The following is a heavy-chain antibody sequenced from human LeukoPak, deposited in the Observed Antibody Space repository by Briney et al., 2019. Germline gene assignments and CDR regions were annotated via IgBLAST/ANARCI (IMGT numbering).Heavy chain of an antibody. CDR3: ARETRVSWTDY. CDR2: ISGSGTTI. D-gene: IGHD6-13*01. Sequence: GALRLSCATSGFTFSDYYMSWVRQAPGKGLGWLSYISGSGTTIYYADSVQGRFTISRDNAKNSLYLQMNSLRAEDTAVYSCARETRVSWTDYWGQGTLVTVSS. V-gene: IGHV3-11*04. J-gene: IGHJ4*02. CDR1: GFTFSDYY.